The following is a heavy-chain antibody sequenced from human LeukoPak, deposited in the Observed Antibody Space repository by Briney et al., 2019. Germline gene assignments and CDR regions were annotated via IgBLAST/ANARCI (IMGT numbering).Heavy chain of an antibody. CDR1: GYTFTGYY. V-gene: IGHV1-2*06. J-gene: IGHJ5*02. CDR3: ARGGSGSYFSWLDP. CDR2: INPNNGGT. Sequence: ASVKVSCKASGYTFTGYYIHWVRQAPGQGLEWMGHINPNNGGTNYAQKFQGRVTMTRDTSINTAYMELNSLRSDDTAIYYCARGGSGSYFSWLDPWGQGTLVTVSS. D-gene: IGHD3-10*01.